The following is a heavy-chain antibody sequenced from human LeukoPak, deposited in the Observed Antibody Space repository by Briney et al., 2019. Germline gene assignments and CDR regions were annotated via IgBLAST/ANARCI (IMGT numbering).Heavy chain of an antibody. J-gene: IGHJ3*02. CDR3: ARDSSYWDAFDI. D-gene: IGHD1-26*01. CDR2: IYYSGST. V-gene: IGHV4-59*11. CDR1: GGSLSSHY. Sequence: SGTLSLTCTVSGGSLSSHYWSWLRQPPGKGLEGIGYIYYSGSTNYHPSLKSQVTISVDTSKNQFSLKLSSVTAADTAVDYCARDSSYWDAFDIWGQGTMVTVSS.